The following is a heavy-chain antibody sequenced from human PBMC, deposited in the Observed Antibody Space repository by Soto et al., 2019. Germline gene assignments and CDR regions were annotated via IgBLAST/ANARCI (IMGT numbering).Heavy chain of an antibody. D-gene: IGHD2-2*01. CDR3: TTEGLDVVVVPAAPYYFDY. CDR1: GFTFSNAW. Sequence: GGSLRLSCAASGFTFSNAWMSWVRQAPGKGLEWVGRIKSKTDGGTTDYAAPVKGRFTISRDDSKNTLYLQMNSLKTEDTAVYYCTTEGLDVVVVPAAPYYFDYWGQGTLVTVSS. CDR2: IKSKTDGGTT. J-gene: IGHJ4*02. V-gene: IGHV3-15*01.